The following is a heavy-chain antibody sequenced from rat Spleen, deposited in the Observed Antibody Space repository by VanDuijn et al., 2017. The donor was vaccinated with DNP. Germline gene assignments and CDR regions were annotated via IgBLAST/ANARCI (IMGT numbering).Heavy chain of an antibody. Sequence: EVQLVESGGGLVQPGRSLKLSCAASGFTFSNYDMAWVRQAPNKGLEWVATISTSGGSTYYRDSVRGRFTLSRDNAKNTLFLQMDSLRSEDTATYYCANGGDGIWFAFWGQGTLVTVSS. CDR2: ISTSGGST. D-gene: IGHD1-1*01. J-gene: IGHJ3*01. V-gene: IGHV5S13*01. CDR3: ANGGDGIWFAF. CDR1: GFTFSNYD.